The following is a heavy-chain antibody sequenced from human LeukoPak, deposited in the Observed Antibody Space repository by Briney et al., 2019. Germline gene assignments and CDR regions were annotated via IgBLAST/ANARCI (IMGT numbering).Heavy chain of an antibody. D-gene: IGHD5-18*01. CDR1: GFTFSNAW. V-gene: IGHV3-15*01. J-gene: IGHJ4*02. CDR3: TTDATWIQLWLPYDY. Sequence: GGSLRLSCAASGFTFSNAWMSWVRQAPGKGLEWVGRIKSKTDGGTTDYAAPVKGRFTISRDDSKNTLYLQMNSLKTEDTAVYYCTTDATWIQLWLPYDYWGQGTLVTVSS. CDR2: IKSKTDGGTT.